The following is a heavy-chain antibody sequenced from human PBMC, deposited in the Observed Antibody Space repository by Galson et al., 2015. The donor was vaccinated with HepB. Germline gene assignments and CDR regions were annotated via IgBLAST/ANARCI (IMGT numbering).Heavy chain of an antibody. D-gene: IGHD3-16*01. CDR3: ARLRGGSAPFDY. V-gene: IGHV4-61*01. Sequence: ETLSLTCSVSAVSVSSGSYYWSWIRQSLGKRLDWIGNIYYSGDTNYNPSLQSRVTISLDTSKNQFSLKLSSATAADTAVYYCARLRGGSAPFDYWGQGALVTVSS. J-gene: IGHJ4*02. CDR1: AVSVSSGSYY. CDR2: IYYSGDT.